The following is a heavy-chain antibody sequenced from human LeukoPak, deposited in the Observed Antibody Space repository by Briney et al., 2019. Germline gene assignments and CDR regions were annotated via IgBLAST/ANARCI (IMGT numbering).Heavy chain of an antibody. Sequence: PSQTLSLTCTVSGGSISSGGSYWGWIRQHPGKGLGWIGYIYYSGSTYYNPSLKSRVTISVDTSKNQFSRKLSSVTAADTAVYYWARGDVAARPVVDYWGQGTLVTVSS. J-gene: IGHJ4*02. D-gene: IGHD6-6*01. CDR1: GGSISSGGSY. V-gene: IGHV4-31*03. CDR3: ARGDVAARPVVDY. CDR2: IYYSGST.